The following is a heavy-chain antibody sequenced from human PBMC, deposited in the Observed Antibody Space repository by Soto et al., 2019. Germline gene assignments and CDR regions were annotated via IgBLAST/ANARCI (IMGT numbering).Heavy chain of an antibody. CDR3: ARDGVSSTGYTLNYGTYFDY. CDR1: GYTFTSYS. D-gene: IGHD1-7*01. J-gene: IGHJ4*02. Sequence: ASVKVSCKASGYTFTSYSMHWVRQAPGQRLEWMGWINAGNGNTKYSQKFQGRVTITRDTSASTAYMELSSLRSEDTAVYYCARDGVSSTGYTLNYGTYFDYWVQGAVVTVSS. CDR2: INAGNGNT. V-gene: IGHV1-3*01.